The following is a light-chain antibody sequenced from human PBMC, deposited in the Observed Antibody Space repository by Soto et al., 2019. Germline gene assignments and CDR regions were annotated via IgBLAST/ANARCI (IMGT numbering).Light chain of an antibody. J-gene: IGLJ1*01. V-gene: IGLV2-14*03. CDR1: SSDVGGFNY. CDR3: ASYTTRTTSV. Sequence: QSVLTQPASVSGSPGQSIAISCTGTSSDVGGFNYVSWYQQHPGKAPKLLIYDVSSRPSGVSDRFSGSKSGNTASLTISGLQAEDEADYYCASYTTRTTSVLGAGTRVTV. CDR2: DVS.